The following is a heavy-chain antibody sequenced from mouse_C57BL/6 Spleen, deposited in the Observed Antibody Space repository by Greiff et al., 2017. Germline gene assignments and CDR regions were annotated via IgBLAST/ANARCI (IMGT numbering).Heavy chain of an antibody. CDR3: ARGGLRYYFDY. CDR2: ISYDGSN. V-gene: IGHV3-6*01. CDR1: GYSITSGYY. Sequence: EVKLQESGPGLVKPSQSLSLTCSVTGYSITSGYYWNWIRQFPGNKLEWMGYISYDGSNNYNPSLKNRISITRDTSQNQFLLKLNSVTTEDTATYYCARGGLRYYFDYWGQGTTLTVSS. J-gene: IGHJ2*01. D-gene: IGHD2-4*01.